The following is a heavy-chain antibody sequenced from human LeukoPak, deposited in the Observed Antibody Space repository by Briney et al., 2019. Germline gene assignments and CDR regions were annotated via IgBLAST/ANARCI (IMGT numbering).Heavy chain of an antibody. J-gene: IGHJ4*02. Sequence: KGGESLKISCKGSGYSFTSYWIGWVRQMPGKGLEWMGIIYPGDSDTRYSPSFQGQVTISADKSSNTAYLQWSSLKASDTAIYYCATSESQTRFDYWGQGTLVTVSS. CDR2: IYPGDSDT. CDR1: GYSFTSYW. V-gene: IGHV5-51*01. D-gene: IGHD1/OR15-1a*01. CDR3: ATSESQTRFDY.